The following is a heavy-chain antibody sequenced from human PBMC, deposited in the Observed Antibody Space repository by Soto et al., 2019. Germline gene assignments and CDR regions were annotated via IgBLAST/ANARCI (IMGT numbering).Heavy chain of an antibody. CDR2: MNPNSGNT. CDR1: GYTFTSYD. CDR3: AREYYDSSAERGYYYYGMDV. D-gene: IGHD3-22*01. V-gene: IGHV1-8*01. J-gene: IGHJ6*02. Sequence: QVQLVQSGAEVKKPGASVKVSCKSSGYTFTSYDINWVRQATGQGLEWMGWMNPNSGNTGYAQKFQGRVTMTRNTSISTAYMELSSRRSEDTAVYYCAREYYDSSAERGYYYYGMDVWGQGTTVTVSS.